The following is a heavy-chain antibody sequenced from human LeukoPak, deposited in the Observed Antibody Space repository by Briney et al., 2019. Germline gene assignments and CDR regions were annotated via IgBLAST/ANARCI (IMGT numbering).Heavy chain of an antibody. CDR2: IYYSGST. V-gene: IGHV4-59*01. J-gene: IGHJ6*03. D-gene: IGHD6-13*01. CDR3: ARTTEAHSWRTRYYDYYMDV. Sequence: SETLSLTCTVSGGSISSYYWSWIRQPPGKGLEWIGNIYYSGSTNYNPSLKSRVTISVDTSKNQFSLKLSSVTAADTAVYYCARTTEAHSWRTRYYDYYMDVWGKGTTVTVSS. CDR1: GGSISSYY.